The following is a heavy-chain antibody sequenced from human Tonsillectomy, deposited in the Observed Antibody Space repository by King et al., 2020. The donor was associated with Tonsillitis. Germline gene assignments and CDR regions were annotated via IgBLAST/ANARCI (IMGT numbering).Heavy chain of an antibody. Sequence: VQLVESGGGLVQPGGSLRLSCAASGFTFSSYAMSWVRQAPGKGLEWVSAISGSGGNTYYADSVKGRFTISRDNSKNTLYLQMNSLRAEDTAVYYCAKIQGTDYAILTVYYTASYFGSWGQGTLVTVSS. D-gene: IGHD3-9*01. V-gene: IGHV3-23*04. CDR3: AKIQGTDYAILTVYYTASYFGS. CDR1: GFTFSSYA. J-gene: IGHJ4*02. CDR2: ISGSGGNT.